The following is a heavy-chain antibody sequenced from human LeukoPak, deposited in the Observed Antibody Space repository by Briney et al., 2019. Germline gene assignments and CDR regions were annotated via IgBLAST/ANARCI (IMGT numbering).Heavy chain of an antibody. V-gene: IGHV1-46*01. CDR3: ARGEGRDGYNTVGSYYFDY. D-gene: IGHD5-24*01. CDR2: INPSGGST. Sequence: AASVKVSCKASGYTFTSYGISWVRQAPGQGLEWMGIINPSGGSTSYAQKFQGRVTMTRDMSTSTVYMELSSLRPEDTAVYYCARGEGRDGYNTVGSYYFDYWGQGTLVTVSS. J-gene: IGHJ4*02. CDR1: GYTFTSYG.